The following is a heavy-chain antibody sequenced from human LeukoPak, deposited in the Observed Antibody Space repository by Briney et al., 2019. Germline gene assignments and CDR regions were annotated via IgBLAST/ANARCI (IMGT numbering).Heavy chain of an antibody. CDR1: GGSIGSNYYY. CDR3: ARLSYSSSWWFDY. CDR2: IYYSGST. J-gene: IGHJ4*02. Sequence: PSETLSLTCIVSGGSIGSNYYYWGWVRQPPGKGLEWIGYIYYSGSTYYNPSLKSRVTISVYTSKNQFSLKLSSVTAEDTAVYYCARLSYSSSWWFDYWGQGTLVTVSS. D-gene: IGHD6-13*01. V-gene: IGHV4-30-4*08.